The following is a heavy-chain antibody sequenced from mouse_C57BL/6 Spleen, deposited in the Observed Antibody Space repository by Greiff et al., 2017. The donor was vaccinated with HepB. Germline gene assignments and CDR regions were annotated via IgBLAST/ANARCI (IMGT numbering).Heavy chain of an antibody. Sequence: VHVKQSGPELVKPGASVKISCKASGYSFTDYNMNWVKQSNGKSLEWIGVINPNYGTTSYNQKFKGKSTLTVAQSSSTAYMQLNSLTSEDSAVYYCARWGNGGFAYWGQGTLVTVSA. CDR1: GYSFTDYN. CDR3: ARWGNGGFAY. V-gene: IGHV1-39*01. J-gene: IGHJ3*01. CDR2: INPNYGTT.